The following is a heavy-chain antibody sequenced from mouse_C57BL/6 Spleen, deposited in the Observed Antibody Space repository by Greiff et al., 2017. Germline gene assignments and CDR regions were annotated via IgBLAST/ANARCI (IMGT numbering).Heavy chain of an antibody. D-gene: IGHD2-1*01. CDR3: ERKGFLLDYAMDY. V-gene: IGHV1-9*01. CDR1: GYTFTGYW. CDR2: ILPGSGST. J-gene: IGHJ4*01. Sequence: QVQLQQSGAELMKPGASVKLSCKATGYTFTGYWIEWVKQRPGHGLEWIGEILPGSGSTNYNEKFKGKATFTADTSSNTAYMQLSSLTTADSAIYCCERKGFLLDYAMDYWGQGTSVTVSS.